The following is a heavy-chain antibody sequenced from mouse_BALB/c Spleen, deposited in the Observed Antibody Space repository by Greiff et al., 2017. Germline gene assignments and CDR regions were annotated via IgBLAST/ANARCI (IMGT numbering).Heavy chain of an antibody. D-gene: IGHD3-1*01. CDR3: ARDRGD. CDR2: ISDGGSYT. CDR1: GFTFSDYY. J-gene: IGHJ4*01. V-gene: IGHV5-4*02. Sequence: DVQLQESGGGLVKPGGSLKLSCAASGFTFSDYYMYWVRQTPEKRLEWVATISDGGSYTYYPDSVKGRFTISRDNAKNNLYLQMSSLKSEDTAMYYCARDRGDWGQGTSVTVSS.